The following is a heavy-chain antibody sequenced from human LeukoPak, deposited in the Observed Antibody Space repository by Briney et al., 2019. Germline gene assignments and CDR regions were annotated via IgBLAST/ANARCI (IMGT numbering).Heavy chain of an antibody. CDR2: ISVIGGST. D-gene: IGHD6-19*01. CDR1: GFTFSSYA. J-gene: IGHJ5*02. CDR3: EKAPPMAGTGFDP. Sequence: GGSLRLSCASSGFTFSSYAMSGVPQAPGRGLEWGSAISVIGGSTYYADSVKGRFTIPRDNSKNTLYLQMNRLRAEDTAVYYCEKAPPMAGTGFDPWGQGTLVTVSS. V-gene: IGHV3-23*01.